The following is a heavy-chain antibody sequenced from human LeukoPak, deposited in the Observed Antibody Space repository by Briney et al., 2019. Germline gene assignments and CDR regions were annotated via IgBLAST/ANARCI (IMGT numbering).Heavy chain of an antibody. Sequence: SETLSLTCTVSGGSISSHYWSWIRQPPGKGLEWIGYIYYSGSTNYNPSLKSRITISVDTSKNQFSLKLSSVTAADTAVYYCARLRIAAAGNDAFDIWGQGTMVTVSS. D-gene: IGHD6-13*01. J-gene: IGHJ3*02. V-gene: IGHV4-59*08. CDR2: IYYSGST. CDR3: ARLRIAAAGNDAFDI. CDR1: GGSISSHY.